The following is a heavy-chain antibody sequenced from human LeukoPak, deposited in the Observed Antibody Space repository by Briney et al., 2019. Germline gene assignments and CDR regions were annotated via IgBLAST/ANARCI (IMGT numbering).Heavy chain of an antibody. CDR2: MSGSGGST. Sequence: GRSLSLCCAEAGFTLSSYAMSWVRQAPGKGMDWLSAMSGSGGSTYYADSVKGRFTISRNNSKNTLYLQMNSLRAEDTAVYYCAKLSRVTMIVVDYWGQGTLVTVSS. CDR1: GFTLSSYA. CDR3: AKLSRVTMIVVDY. V-gene: IGHV3-23*01. J-gene: IGHJ4*02. D-gene: IGHD3-22*01.